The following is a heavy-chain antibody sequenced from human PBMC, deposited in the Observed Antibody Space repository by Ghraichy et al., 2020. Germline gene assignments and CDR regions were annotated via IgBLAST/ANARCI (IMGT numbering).Heavy chain of an antibody. CDR2: VNNGGNA. D-gene: IGHD6-19*01. CDR3: AKDPISSGWPSFDH. V-gene: IGHV3-23*01. CDR1: GFNFNRFA. Sequence: GGSLRLSCVGSGFNFNRFAMSWVRQAPGKGLEWVASVNNGGNAYYADSVQGRFTVSRDNSKNMLSLQMGSLRADYTAIYYWAKDPISSGWPSFDHWGQG. J-gene: IGHJ4*02.